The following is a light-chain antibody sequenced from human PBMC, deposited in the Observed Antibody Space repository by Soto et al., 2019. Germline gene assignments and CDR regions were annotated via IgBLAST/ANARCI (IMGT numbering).Light chain of an antibody. Sequence: EIVLTQSPDTLSLSPGERATLSCRASQSVSSSYLAWYQQKVGQAPRLLIYGVSSRATGIPDRFSGSGSETDFTLTISRLEPEDFAVYYCQQYGSSPPLTFGGGTKVEIK. CDR1: QSVSSSY. V-gene: IGKV3-20*01. CDR2: GVS. CDR3: QQYGSSPPLT. J-gene: IGKJ4*01.